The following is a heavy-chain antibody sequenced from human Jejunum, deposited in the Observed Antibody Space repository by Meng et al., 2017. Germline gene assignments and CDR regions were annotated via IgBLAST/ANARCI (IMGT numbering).Heavy chain of an antibody. CDR3: ARVEYVRYFDL. CDR1: GASIESTNW. CDR2: VNHSWSN. D-gene: IGHD2-8*01. V-gene: IGHV4-4*03. Sequence: QVQSPPARPGTVQPPEPLSLTCAVSGASIESTNWWTWNPQPPGQGLVWIGEVNHSWSNHYTPSLQSRVTISTDISKNRFSLRLNSVTPADTAIYYCARVEYVRYFDLWGRGTLVTVSS. J-gene: IGHJ2*01.